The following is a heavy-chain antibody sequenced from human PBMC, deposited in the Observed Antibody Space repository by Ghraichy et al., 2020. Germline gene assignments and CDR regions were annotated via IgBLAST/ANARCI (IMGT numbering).Heavy chain of an antibody. CDR3: ARHRKADYYDSSGYYFGAFDI. Sequence: SQTLSLTCAVYGGSFSGYYWSWIRQPPGKGLEWIGEINHSGSTNYNPSLKSRVTISVDTSKNQFSLKLSSVTAADTAVYYCARHRKADYYDSSGYYFGAFDIWGQGTMVTVSS. V-gene: IGHV4-34*01. J-gene: IGHJ3*02. CDR2: INHSGST. D-gene: IGHD3-22*01. CDR1: GGSFSGYY.